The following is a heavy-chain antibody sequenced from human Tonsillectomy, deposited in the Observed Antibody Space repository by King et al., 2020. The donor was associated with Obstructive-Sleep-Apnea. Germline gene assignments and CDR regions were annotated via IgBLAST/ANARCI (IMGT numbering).Heavy chain of an antibody. CDR3: AKDQLRVYSGYDLRH. CDR2: IRYDGSNK. V-gene: IGHV3-30*02. Sequence: VQLVESGGGVVQPGRSPRLSCAASGFTFSSYGMHWVRQAPGKGLEGVAFIRYDGSNKYYADSVKGRFTISRDNSKKTRYLQMNSLRAEDTAVYYCAKDQLRVYSGYDLRHWGQGTQVTVSS. CDR1: GFTFSSYG. J-gene: IGHJ4*02. D-gene: IGHD5-12*01.